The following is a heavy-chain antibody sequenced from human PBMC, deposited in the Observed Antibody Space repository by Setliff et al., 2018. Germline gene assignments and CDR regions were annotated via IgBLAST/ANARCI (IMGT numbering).Heavy chain of an antibody. J-gene: IGHJ4*02. D-gene: IGHD2-15*01. CDR1: GFTLSGFTLSDYS. V-gene: IGHV3-72*01. CDR2: SRNKVYSFTT. Sequence: HPGGSLRLSCAVSGFTLSGFTLSDYSMDWVRQAPGKGLEWVGRSRNKVYSFTTEYAASVKGRFTISRDDSKNSVYLQMNSLKTEDTAMYYCARFACNGGSCYLSASDHWGQGALVTVSS. CDR3: ARFACNGGSCYLSASDH.